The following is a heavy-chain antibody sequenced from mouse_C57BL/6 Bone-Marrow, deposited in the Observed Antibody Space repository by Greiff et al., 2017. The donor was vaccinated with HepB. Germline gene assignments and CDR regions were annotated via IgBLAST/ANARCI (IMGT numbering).Heavy chain of an antibody. CDR3: TRITTVVATGDAMDY. D-gene: IGHD1-1*01. CDR1: GYAFTNYL. J-gene: IGHJ4*01. Sequence: VQLQQSGAELVRPGTSVKVSCKASGYAFTNYLIEWVKQRPGQGLEWIGVINPGSGGTNYNEKFKGKATLTADKSSSTAYMQLSSRTYEDSAVYFCTRITTVVATGDAMDYWGQGTSVTVSS. CDR2: INPGSGGT. V-gene: IGHV1-54*01.